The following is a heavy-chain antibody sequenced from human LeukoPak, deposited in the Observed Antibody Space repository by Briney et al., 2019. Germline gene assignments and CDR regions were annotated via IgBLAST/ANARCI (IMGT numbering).Heavy chain of an antibody. D-gene: IGHD3-3*01. CDR2: INHSGST. J-gene: IGHJ5*02. CDR3: ARGNCTIFGENSWFDP. V-gene: IGHV4-34*01. CDR1: GGSFSGYY. Sequence: SETLSLTCAVYGGSFSGYYWSWIRQPPGKGLEWIGEINHSGSTNYNPSLKSRVTISVDTSKNQFSLKLSSVTAADTAVYYCARGNCTIFGENSWFDPWGQGTLVTVSS.